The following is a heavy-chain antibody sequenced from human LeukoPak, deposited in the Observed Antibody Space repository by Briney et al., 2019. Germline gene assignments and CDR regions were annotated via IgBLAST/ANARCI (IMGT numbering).Heavy chain of an antibody. D-gene: IGHD6-19*01. V-gene: IGHV4-59*08. CDR1: GGSISSYY. J-gene: IGHJ4*02. CDR2: IYYSGST. CDR3: ARREAAVAGFDY. Sequence: SETLSLTCTVSGGSISSYYWSWIRQPPGKGLEWIGYIYYSGSTNYNPSLKSRVTISVDTSKNQFSLKLSSVTAADTAVYYCARREAAVAGFDYWGQGTLVTVSS.